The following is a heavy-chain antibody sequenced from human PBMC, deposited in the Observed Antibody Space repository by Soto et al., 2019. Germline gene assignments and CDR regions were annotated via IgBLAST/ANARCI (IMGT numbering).Heavy chain of an antibody. V-gene: IGHV1-18*01. CDR1: GYTFTSYG. Sequence: ASVKVSCKASGYTFTSYGISWVRQAPGQGLEWMGWISAYNGNTNYAQKLQGRVTMTTDTSTSTAYIELRSLRSDDTAVYYCASGPGIAAAGYYYYYGMDVWGQGTTVTVSS. CDR3: ASGPGIAAAGYYYYYGMDV. CDR2: ISAYNGNT. D-gene: IGHD6-13*01. J-gene: IGHJ6*02.